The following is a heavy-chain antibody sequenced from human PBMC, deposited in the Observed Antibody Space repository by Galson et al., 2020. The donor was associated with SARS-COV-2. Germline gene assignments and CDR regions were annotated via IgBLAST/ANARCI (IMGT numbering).Heavy chain of an antibody. J-gene: IGHJ4*02. CDR3: TTDNFRYYDSSGYYYLRFDY. CDR1: GFTFSNAW. V-gene: IGHV3-15*01. Sequence: GESLKISCAASGFTFSNAWMSWVRQAPGKGLEWVGRIKSKTDGGTTDYAAPVKGRFTISRDDSKNTLYLQMNSLKTEDTAVYYCTTDNFRYYDSSGYYYLRFDYWGQGTLVTVSS. D-gene: IGHD3-22*01. CDR2: IKSKTDGGTT.